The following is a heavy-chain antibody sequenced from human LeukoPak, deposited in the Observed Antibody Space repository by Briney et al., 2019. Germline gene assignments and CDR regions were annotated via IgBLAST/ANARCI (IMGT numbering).Heavy chain of an antibody. J-gene: IGHJ3*02. V-gene: IGHV1-18*01. CDR1: GYTFTSYG. CDR2: ISSYNGNT. Sequence: ASVKVSCKASGYTFTSYGFSWVRQPPGQGLEWMGWISSYNGNTNYAQKLQGRVTMTTDTSTSTAYMELRSLRSDDTAVYYGARCCSGGSCYSENAFDIWGQGTMVTVSS. D-gene: IGHD2-15*01. CDR3: ARCCSGGSCYSENAFDI.